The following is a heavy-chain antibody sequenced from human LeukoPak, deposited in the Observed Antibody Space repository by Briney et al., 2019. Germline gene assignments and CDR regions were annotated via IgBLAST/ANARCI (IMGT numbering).Heavy chain of an antibody. CDR2: ISGNGGST. D-gene: IGHD5-18*01. CDR3: AKDVRGGDRAIEPIDY. V-gene: IGHV3-23*01. Sequence: PGGSLRLSCATSQFNFNKFGITWVRQAPGKGLEWVSSISGNGGSTQYADSVQGRFAISRDNSKNTLYLQMNSLRAEDTAVYYCAKDVRGGDRAIEPIDYWGQGTLVTVSS. J-gene: IGHJ4*02. CDR1: QFNFNKFG.